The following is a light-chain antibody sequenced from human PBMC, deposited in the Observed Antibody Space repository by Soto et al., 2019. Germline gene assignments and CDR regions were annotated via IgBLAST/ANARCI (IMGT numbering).Light chain of an antibody. V-gene: IGKV1-39*01. CDR3: QQSYSNSPLT. J-gene: IGKJ5*01. Sequence: DVQLTQSPSFLSTSFGDRVTITCLASQGIGSYLAWYQQKPGKAPKFLVCLASTLQSGVPSRFSGSGSGTDFTLTISNLQPEDFATYYCQQSYSNSPLTSGQGTRLEIK. CDR2: LAS. CDR1: QGIGSY.